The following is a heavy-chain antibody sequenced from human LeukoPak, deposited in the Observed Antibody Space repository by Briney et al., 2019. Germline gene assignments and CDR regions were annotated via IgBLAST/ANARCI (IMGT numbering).Heavy chain of an antibody. CDR1: GFTFSSYS. J-gene: IGHJ3*02. Sequence: AGGSLRLSCAASGFTFSSYSMNWVRQAPGKGLEWVSYISSSSSTIYYADSVKGRFTISRDNAKNSLYLQMNSLRAEDTAVYYCAREARDDAFDIWGQGTMVTVSS. V-gene: IGHV3-48*01. D-gene: IGHD1-26*01. CDR3: AREARDDAFDI. CDR2: ISSSSSTI.